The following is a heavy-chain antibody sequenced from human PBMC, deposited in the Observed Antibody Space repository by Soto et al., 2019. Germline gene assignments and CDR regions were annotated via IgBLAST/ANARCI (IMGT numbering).Heavy chain of an antibody. CDR1: GFTFSNFG. CDR2: ISSSSTTI. J-gene: IGHJ4*02. CDR3: ATSFITTIGTTA. Sequence: EVQLVESGGGLVQPGGSLRLSCEAYGFTFSNFGINWVRQAPGKGLEWVSHISSSSTTIYYAESVKGRFTISRDNAKNSLYLQMSSLRGEDTAVYYCATSFITTIGTTAWGQGTLVTVSS. D-gene: IGHD1-1*01. V-gene: IGHV3-48*01.